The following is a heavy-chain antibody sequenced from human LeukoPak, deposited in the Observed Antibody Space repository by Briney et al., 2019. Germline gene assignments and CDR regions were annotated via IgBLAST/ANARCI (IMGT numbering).Heavy chain of an antibody. CDR1: GFTFDDYG. J-gene: IGHJ4*02. CDR2: INWNGGST. CDR3: ARDRIAAAVLDY. Sequence: GGSLRLSCAASGFTFDDYGMSWVRQAPGKGLEWVSGINWNGGSTGYADSVKGRFTISRDNSKNTLYLQMNSLRAEDTAVYYCARDRIAAAVLDYWGQGTLVTVSS. V-gene: IGHV3-20*04. D-gene: IGHD6-13*01.